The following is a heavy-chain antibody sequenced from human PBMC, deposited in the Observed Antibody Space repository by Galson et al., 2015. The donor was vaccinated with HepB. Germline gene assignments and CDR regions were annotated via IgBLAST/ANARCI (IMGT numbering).Heavy chain of an antibody. V-gene: IGHV5-51*01. D-gene: IGHD2-15*01. J-gene: IGHJ6*02. CDR2: IYPGDSDT. CDR1: GYIFTNYW. CDR3: ARLSLVAATTADDYYYGMDV. Sequence: QSGAEVKKPGESLKISCKGSGYIFTNYWTGWVRQMPGKGLEWMGMIYPGDSDTRYSPSFQGQVTMSADKSINTADLQWNSVKVSDTAMYYCARLSLVAATTADDYYYGMDVWGQGTTVTVSS.